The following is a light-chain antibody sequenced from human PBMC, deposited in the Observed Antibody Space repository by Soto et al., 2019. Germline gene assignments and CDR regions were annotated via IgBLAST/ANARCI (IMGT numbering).Light chain of an antibody. Sequence: QSVLTQPPSASGTLGQRVTISCSGSSSNIGSNTVNWYQQVPGTAPKLLIYTNNHRPSGVPDRFSGSKSGTSASLAISGLQSEDEADYDCVSWDDRLNGPHVTFGGGTKLTVL. V-gene: IGLV1-44*01. J-gene: IGLJ2*01. CDR3: VSWDDRLNGPHVT. CDR1: SSNIGSNT. CDR2: TNN.